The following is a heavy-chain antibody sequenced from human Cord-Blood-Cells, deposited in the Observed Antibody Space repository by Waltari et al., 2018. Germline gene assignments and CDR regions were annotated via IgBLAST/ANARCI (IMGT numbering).Heavy chain of an antibody. Sequence: QVQLQQWGAGLLKPSETLSLTCAVYGGSFGGYYWSWIRQPPGKGLEWIGEINHSGSTNYNPSLKSRVTISVDTSKNQFSLKLSSVTAADTAVYYCARDIVGANDAFDIWGQGTMVTVSS. J-gene: IGHJ3*02. CDR3: ARDIVGANDAFDI. CDR1: GGSFGGYY. D-gene: IGHD1-26*01. V-gene: IGHV4-34*01. CDR2: INHSGST.